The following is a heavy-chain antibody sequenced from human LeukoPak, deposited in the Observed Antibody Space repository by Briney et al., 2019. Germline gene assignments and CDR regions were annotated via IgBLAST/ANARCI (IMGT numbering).Heavy chain of an antibody. CDR2: MNPNSGNT. J-gene: IGHJ4*02. CDR3: ARGRITVRDGMVWSSGRTIPPMFDY. V-gene: IGHV1-8*01. D-gene: IGHD6-19*01. CDR1: GYTFTSYD. Sequence: ASVKVSCKASGYTFTSYDINWVRQATGQGLEWMGWMNPNSGNTSYAQKFQGRVTMTRNTSISTAYMELSSLRSEVTAVYYCARGRITVRDGMVWSSGRTIPPMFDYWGQGTLVTVSS.